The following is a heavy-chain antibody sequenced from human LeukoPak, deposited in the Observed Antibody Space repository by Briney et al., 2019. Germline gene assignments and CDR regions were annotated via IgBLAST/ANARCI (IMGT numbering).Heavy chain of an antibody. V-gene: IGHV3-21*06. J-gene: IGHJ4*02. D-gene: IGHD3-10*01. Sequence: GGPLRLSCAASGFTFSSYSMNWVRQAPGKGLEWVSSISSSSSYIYYADSVKGRFTISRDNAKNSLYLQMNSLRAEDTAVYYCARVNGSGSYYIDYWGQGTLVTVSS. CDR1: GFTFSSYS. CDR3: ARVNGSGSYYIDY. CDR2: ISSSSSYI.